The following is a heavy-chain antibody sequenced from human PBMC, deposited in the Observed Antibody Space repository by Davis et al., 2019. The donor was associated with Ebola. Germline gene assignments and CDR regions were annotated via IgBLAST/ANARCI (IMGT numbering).Heavy chain of an antibody. CDR1: GSTFTSYW. Sequence: PGGSLRLSCKAPGSTFTSYWISWARQLPGKGLEWMRRIDLSDSYTSYSLPCKGHVTISADRSISTAYLQWNRLKASDTAMYYCARHYGGNHDFDYWGQGTLVTVSS. V-gene: IGHV5-10-1*01. CDR2: IDLSDSYT. J-gene: IGHJ4*02. D-gene: IGHD4-23*01. CDR3: ARHYGGNHDFDY.